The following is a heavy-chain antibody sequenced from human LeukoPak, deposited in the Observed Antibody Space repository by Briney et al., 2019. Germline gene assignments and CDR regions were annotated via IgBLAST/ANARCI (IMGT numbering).Heavy chain of an antibody. CDR3: AAATRAQLLFDY. V-gene: IGHV1-18*04. D-gene: IGHD2-2*01. J-gene: IGHJ4*02. Sequence: ASVKVSCKASGYTFTSYGISWVRQAPGQGLEWMGWISAYNGNTNYAQKLQGRVTMTTDTSTSTAYMELRSLRSEDTAVYYCAAATRAQLLFDYWGQGTLVTVSS. CDR2: ISAYNGNT. CDR1: GYTFTSYG.